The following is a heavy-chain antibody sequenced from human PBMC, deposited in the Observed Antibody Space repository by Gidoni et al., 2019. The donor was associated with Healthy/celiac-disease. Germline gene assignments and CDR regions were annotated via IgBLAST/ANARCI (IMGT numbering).Heavy chain of an antibody. D-gene: IGHD2-21*02. CDR1: GGSISSSSYY. V-gene: IGHV4-39*01. J-gene: IGHJ4*02. Sequence: QLQLQESGPGLVKPSETLSLTCTVSGGSISSSSYYWGWIRQPPGKGLEWIGSIYYSGSTYYNPSLKSRVTISVDTSKNQFSLKLSSVTAADTAVYYCATSLELTATDDYWGQGTLVTVSS. CDR3: ATSLELTATDDY. CDR2: IYYSGST.